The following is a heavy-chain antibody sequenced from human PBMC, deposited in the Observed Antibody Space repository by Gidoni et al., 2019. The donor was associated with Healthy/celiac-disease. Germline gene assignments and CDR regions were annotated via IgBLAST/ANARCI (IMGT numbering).Heavy chain of an antibody. J-gene: IGHJ6*02. CDR1: GFSLSTARMG. CDR3: ARIPGDFWSGLYYYYYGMDV. D-gene: IGHD3-3*01. CDR2: IFSNDEK. V-gene: IGHV2-26*01. Sequence: QVTLKESGPVLVKPTETLTLTCTVSGFSLSTARMGVSWIRQPPGKALEWLAHIFSNDEKSYSTSLKSRLTISKDTSKSQVVLTMTNMDPVDTATYYCARIPGDFWSGLYYYYYGMDVWGQGTTVTVSS.